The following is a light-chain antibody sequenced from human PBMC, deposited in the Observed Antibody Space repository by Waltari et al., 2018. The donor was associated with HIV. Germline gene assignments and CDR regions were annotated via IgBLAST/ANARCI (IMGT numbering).Light chain of an antibody. J-gene: IGKJ2*02. Sequence: EIVLTQSPGTLSLSPGEGATLPCRASQSVSSSYLAWYQQKPGQAPRLLIYGASSRATGISDRFSGSGSGTDFTLTISRLEPEDSAVYYCQQYGNLLPWTFGQGTKMEIK. CDR3: QQYGNLLPWT. CDR2: GAS. V-gene: IGKV3-20*01. CDR1: QSVSSSY.